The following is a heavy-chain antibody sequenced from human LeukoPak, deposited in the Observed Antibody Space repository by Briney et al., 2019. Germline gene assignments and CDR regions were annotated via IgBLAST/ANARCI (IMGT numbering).Heavy chain of an antibody. Sequence: GGSLRLSCVASGFTFSIYAMSWVRQAPGEGLQWVSAISGSASSTYYADSVKGRFAISRDNSKNTLYLQMNSLRAEDTAVYYCAKVEPFCGGDCYSGFNYWGQGTLVTVSS. V-gene: IGHV3-23*01. CDR2: ISGSASST. J-gene: IGHJ4*02. CDR1: GFTFSIYA. CDR3: AKVEPFCGGDCYSGFNY. D-gene: IGHD2-21*02.